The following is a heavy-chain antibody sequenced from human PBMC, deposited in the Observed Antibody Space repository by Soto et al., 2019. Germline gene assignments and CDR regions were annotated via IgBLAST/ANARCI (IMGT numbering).Heavy chain of an antibody. CDR1: GLTLRDYY. CDR3: ARELDGIDV. CDR2: ITSSGSYT. J-gene: IGHJ6*02. Sequence: GGGPRISLAAPGLTLRDYYMSLFRQAPGKGLEWVSYITSSGSYTKYADPVQGRFTISRDNAKNSLYLQMNSLRAEDTAVYYCARELDGIDVWGQGTTVTVSS. V-gene: IGHV3-11*05.